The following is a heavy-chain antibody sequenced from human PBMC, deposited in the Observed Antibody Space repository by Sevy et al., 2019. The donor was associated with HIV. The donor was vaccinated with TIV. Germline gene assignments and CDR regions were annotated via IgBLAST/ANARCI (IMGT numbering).Heavy chain of an antibody. CDR2: IWYDGSNK. Sequence: GGSLRLSCAASGFTFSSYGMHWVRQAPGKGLEWVAVIWYDGSNKYYADSVKGRFTISRDNSKNTLYLQMNSLRAEDTAVYYCARDRVYSSSRQISDHWGQGTLVTVSS. J-gene: IGHJ4*02. V-gene: IGHV3-33*01. D-gene: IGHD6-6*01. CDR1: GFTFSSYG. CDR3: ARDRVYSSSRQISDH.